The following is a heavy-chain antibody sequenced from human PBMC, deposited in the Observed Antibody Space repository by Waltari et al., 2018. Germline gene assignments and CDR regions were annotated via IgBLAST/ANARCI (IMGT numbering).Heavy chain of an antibody. D-gene: IGHD2-2*01. CDR3: ASCSRSSCYQGGFDY. CDR2: IYSGGST. J-gene: IGHJ4*02. Sequence: EVQLVESGGGLVQPGGSLRLACGASGLTVWRHSMSWVRRASGKGLELVSVIYSGGSTFYADSVKGRFTISRDNSKNALYLQMSSLRAEDTAVYFCASCSRSSCYQGGFDYWGQGTLVTFTS. CDR1: GLTVWRHS. V-gene: IGHV3-53*01.